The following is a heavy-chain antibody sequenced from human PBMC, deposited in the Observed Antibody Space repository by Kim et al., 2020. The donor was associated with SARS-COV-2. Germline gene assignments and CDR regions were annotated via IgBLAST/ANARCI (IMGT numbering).Heavy chain of an antibody. CDR1: GYSFTSYW. CDR2: IYPGDSDT. CDR3: ARTSSSSWYYYYYYGMDV. J-gene: IGHJ6*02. V-gene: IGHV5-51*01. D-gene: IGHD6-13*01. Sequence: GESLKISCKGSGYSFTSYWIGWVRQMPGKGLEWMGIIYPGDSDTRYSPSFQGQVTISADKSISTAYLQWSSLKASDTAMYYCARTSSSSWYYYYYYGMDVWGQGTTVTVSS.